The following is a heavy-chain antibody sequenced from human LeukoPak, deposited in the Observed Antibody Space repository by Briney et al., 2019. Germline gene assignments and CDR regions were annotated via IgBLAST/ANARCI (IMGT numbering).Heavy chain of an antibody. V-gene: IGHV4-34*01. Sequence: SETLSLTCAVYGGSFSGYYWSWIRQPPGKGLEWIGEINHSGSTNYNPSLKSRVTISVDTSKNQFSLKLSSVTAADTAVYYCARALHYYGSGLDYWGQGTLVTVSS. CDR2: INHSGST. CDR3: ARALHYYGSGLDY. D-gene: IGHD3-10*01. CDR1: GGSFSGYY. J-gene: IGHJ4*02.